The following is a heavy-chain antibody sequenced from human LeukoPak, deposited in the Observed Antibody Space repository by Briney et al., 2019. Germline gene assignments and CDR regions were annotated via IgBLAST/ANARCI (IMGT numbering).Heavy chain of an antibody. CDR3: ARARRVDTAMVGY. Sequence: ASVKVSCKASGYTFTSYDINWVRQATGQGLEWMGWMNPNSGNTGYAQTFQGRVTMTRNTSISTAYMELSSLRSEDTAVYYCARARRVDTAMVGYWGQGTLVTVSS. J-gene: IGHJ4*02. CDR1: GYTFTSYD. D-gene: IGHD5-18*01. CDR2: MNPNSGNT. V-gene: IGHV1-8*01.